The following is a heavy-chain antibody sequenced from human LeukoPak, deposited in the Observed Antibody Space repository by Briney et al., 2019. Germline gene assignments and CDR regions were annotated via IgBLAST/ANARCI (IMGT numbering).Heavy chain of an antibody. Sequence: ASVKVSCKASGYTFTGYYMHWVRQAPGQGLEWMGWINPNSGGTNYAQKFQGRVTMTRDTSISTAYMELSRLRSDDTAVYYWARGWQRQYQLLPYYWGQGTLVTVSS. D-gene: IGHD2-2*01. CDR3: ARGWQRQYQLLPYY. CDR1: GYTFTGYY. J-gene: IGHJ4*02. CDR2: INPNSGGT. V-gene: IGHV1-2*02.